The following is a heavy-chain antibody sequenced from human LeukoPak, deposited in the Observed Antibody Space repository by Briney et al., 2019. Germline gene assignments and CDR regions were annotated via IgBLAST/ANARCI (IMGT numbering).Heavy chain of an antibody. CDR2: ISSSSSYI. J-gene: IGHJ6*02. V-gene: IGHV3-21*01. CDR3: ASPLLGSYALPYGMDV. CDR1: GFTFSSYS. Sequence: PGGSLRLSCAASGFTFSSYSMNWVRQAPGKGLEWVSSISSSSSYIYYADSVKGRFTISRDNAKNSLYLQMNSLRAEDTAVYYCASPLLGSYALPYGMDVWGQGTTVTVSS. D-gene: IGHD2-2*01.